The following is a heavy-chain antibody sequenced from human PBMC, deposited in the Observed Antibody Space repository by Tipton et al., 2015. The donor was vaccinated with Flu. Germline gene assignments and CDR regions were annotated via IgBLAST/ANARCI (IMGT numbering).Heavy chain of an antibody. Sequence: SLRLSCAASGFTFSSYAMSWVRQAPGKGLEWVSGISGSGNNTYYADSVKGRFTISRDSSNNTLYLQMNSLRAEDTAVYYCAKVDESTVTASLDYWGQGTLVTVSS. J-gene: IGHJ4*02. V-gene: IGHV3-23*01. D-gene: IGHD2-21*02. CDR3: AKVDESTVTASLDY. CDR1: GFTFSSYA. CDR2: ISGSGNNT.